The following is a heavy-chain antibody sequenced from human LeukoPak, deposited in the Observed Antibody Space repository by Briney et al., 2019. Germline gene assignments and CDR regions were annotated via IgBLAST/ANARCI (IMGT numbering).Heavy chain of an antibody. CDR1: GYTFTGYY. D-gene: IGHD3-10*01. V-gene: IGHV1-2*02. CDR2: INPNSGGT. CDR3: ARERITMVRGVNSGYFQH. Sequence: ASVKVSCKASGYTFTGYYMHWVRQAPGQGLEWMGWINPNSGGTNYAQKFQGRVTMTRDTSISTAYMELSRLRSDDTAVYYCARERITMVRGVNSGYFQHWGQGTPVTVSS. J-gene: IGHJ1*01.